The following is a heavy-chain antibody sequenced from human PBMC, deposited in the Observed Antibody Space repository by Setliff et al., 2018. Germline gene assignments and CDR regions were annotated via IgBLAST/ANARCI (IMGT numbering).Heavy chain of an antibody. CDR3: AICRYQVPYNY. CDR2: IHHSGKA. CDR1: GFSISSGYY. V-gene: IGHV4-38-2*01. D-gene: IGHD2-2*01. J-gene: IGHJ4*02. Sequence: LSLTCAVSGFSISSGYYWGWIRQPPGKGLEWIVNIHHSGKAYYNPSLKSRVTISVDTSKNQFSLRLSSVTAADTAVYYCAICRYQVPYNYWGQGSLVTVSS.